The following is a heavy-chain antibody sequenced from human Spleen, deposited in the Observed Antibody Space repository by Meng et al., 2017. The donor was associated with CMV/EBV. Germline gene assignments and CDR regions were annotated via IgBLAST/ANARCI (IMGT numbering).Heavy chain of an antibody. Sequence: SVKVSCKASGGTFSSYAISWVRQAPGQGLEWMGGIIPIFGTANYAQKFQGRVTITTDESTSTAYMELSSLRSEDTAGYYCARSLGSLGSTRTSWELLSYYYYYGMDVWGQGTTVTVSS. D-gene: IGHD1-26*01. CDR2: IIPIFGTA. J-gene: IGHJ6*02. CDR1: GGTFSSYA. CDR3: ARSLGSLGSTRTSWELLSYYYYYGMDV. V-gene: IGHV1-69*05.